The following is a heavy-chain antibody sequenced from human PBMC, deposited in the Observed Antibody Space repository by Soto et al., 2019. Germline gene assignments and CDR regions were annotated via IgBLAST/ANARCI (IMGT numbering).Heavy chain of an antibody. D-gene: IGHD2-2*01. V-gene: IGHV1-69*01. CDR1: GGTFSSYA. CDR2: IIPIFGTA. Sequence: QVQLVQSGAEVKKPGSSVKVSCKASGGTFSSYAISWVRQAPGQGLEWMGGIIPIFGTANYAQKFQGRVTITADESTSTAYMELSSLRSEDTAVYNCARAGEVGRYCSSTSCLWASGMDVWGQGTTVTVSS. CDR3: ARAGEVGRYCSSTSCLWASGMDV. J-gene: IGHJ6*02.